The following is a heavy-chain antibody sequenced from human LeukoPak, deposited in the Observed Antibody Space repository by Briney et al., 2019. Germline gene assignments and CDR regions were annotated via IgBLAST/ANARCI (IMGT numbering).Heavy chain of an antibody. J-gene: IGHJ4*02. CDR1: GITFNWSW. Sequence: PGGSLRLSCAASGITFNWSWMNWVRQAPGKGLEWVANMDPSGSQKRYVDSVKGRFTISKDNSGTSLYLDMYSLRDEDTAIYYCAIWTSGNFWGQGTLVTASS. V-gene: IGHV3-7*01. CDR3: AIWTSGNF. CDR2: MDPSGSQK. D-gene: IGHD1-1*01.